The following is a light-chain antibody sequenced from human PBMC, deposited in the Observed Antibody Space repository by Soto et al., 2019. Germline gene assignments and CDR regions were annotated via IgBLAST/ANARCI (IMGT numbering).Light chain of an antibody. CDR1: SSDIGIYNF. CDR2: NVY. Sequence: QSVLTQPASVSGSPGQSITIFCTGTSSDIGIYNFVSWYQQHPGKAPKLMIYNVYSRPSGVSSRFSGSKSGNTASLTISWLQAEDEADYYCNSYTSACTYVFGTGTKLTVL. V-gene: IGLV2-14*03. CDR3: NSYTSACTYV. J-gene: IGLJ1*01.